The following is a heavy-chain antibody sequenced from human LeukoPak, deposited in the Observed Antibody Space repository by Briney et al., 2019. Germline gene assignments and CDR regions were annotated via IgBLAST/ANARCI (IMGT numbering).Heavy chain of an antibody. V-gene: IGHV3-74*01. J-gene: IGHJ6*03. CDR2: ISFDGSDA. CDR3: ASPYDFWSGRDYYMDV. CDR1: GFTFSGFW. D-gene: IGHD3-3*01. Sequence: PGGSLRLSCAASGFTFSGFWMHWVRQAPGKGLVWVSCISFDGSDATYADSVKGRFTISRDNSKNTLYLQMNSLRAEDTAVYYCASPYDFWSGRDYYMDVWGKGTTVTVSS.